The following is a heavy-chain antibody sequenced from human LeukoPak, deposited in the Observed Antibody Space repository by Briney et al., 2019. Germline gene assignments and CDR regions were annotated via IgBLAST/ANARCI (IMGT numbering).Heavy chain of an antibody. D-gene: IGHD5-18*01. J-gene: IGHJ4*02. Sequence: GGSLRLSCAASGFTVSSNYMSWVRQAPGKGLEWVSVIHTGGTPYYADSVKGRFTISRDNAKNSLYLQMNSLRAEDTAVYYCARGGGYGYGGYFDYWGQGTLVTVSS. CDR1: GFTVSSNY. V-gene: IGHV3-53*01. CDR2: IHTGGTP. CDR3: ARGGGYGYGGYFDY.